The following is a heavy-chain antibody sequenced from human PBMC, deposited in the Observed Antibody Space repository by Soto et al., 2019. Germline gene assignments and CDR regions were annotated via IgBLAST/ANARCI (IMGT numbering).Heavy chain of an antibody. V-gene: IGHV1-2*02. CDR1: GYTFTGYY. CDR3: ATVGYYDSSAPDAFDI. CDR2: INPKGGET. Sequence: ASVKVSCKASGYTFTGYYMHWVRQAPGQGLEWMGGINPKGGETNYAQKFQGRVTMTEDTSTDTAYMELSSLRSEDTAVYYCATVGYYDSSAPDAFDIWGQGTMVTVSS. J-gene: IGHJ3*02. D-gene: IGHD3-22*01.